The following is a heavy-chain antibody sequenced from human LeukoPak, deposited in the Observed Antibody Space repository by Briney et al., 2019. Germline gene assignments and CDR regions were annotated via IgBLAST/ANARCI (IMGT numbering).Heavy chain of an antibody. Sequence: PSETLSLTCTVSGGSISSYYWSRIRQPAGKGLEWIGRIYTSGSTNYNPSLKSRVTMSVDTSKNQFSLKLSSVTAADTAVYYCARDFWSGYSGWFDPWGQGTLVTVSS. V-gene: IGHV4-4*07. D-gene: IGHD3-3*01. CDR3: ARDFWSGYSGWFDP. CDR2: IYTSGST. J-gene: IGHJ5*02. CDR1: GGSISSYY.